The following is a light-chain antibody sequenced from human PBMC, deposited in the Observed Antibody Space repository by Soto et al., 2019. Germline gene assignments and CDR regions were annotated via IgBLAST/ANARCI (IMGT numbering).Light chain of an antibody. Sequence: DIQISQSPSSLSASVGVRVTSTYRASQSINNYVHWFQQKPGKAPKLLIDAASTLQSGVPARFSGSGSGTEFTLTISSLQSEDFAVYYCQQYNNWPPITFGQGTRLEI. V-gene: IGKV1-39*01. J-gene: IGKJ5*01. CDR3: QQYNNWPPIT. CDR1: QSINNY. CDR2: AAS.